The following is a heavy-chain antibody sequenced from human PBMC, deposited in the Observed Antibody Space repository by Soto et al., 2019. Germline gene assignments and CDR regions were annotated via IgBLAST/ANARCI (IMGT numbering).Heavy chain of an antibody. CDR3: ATTTVTTPPYYYYGMDV. Sequence: SETLSLTCTVSGGSISSSSYYWGWIRQPPGKGLEWIGSTYYSGSTYYNPSLKSRVTISVDTSKNQFSLKLSSVTAADTAVYYCATTTVTTPPYYYYGMDVWGQGTTVTVSS. J-gene: IGHJ6*02. CDR2: TYYSGST. V-gene: IGHV4-39*01. D-gene: IGHD4-4*01. CDR1: GGSISSSSYY.